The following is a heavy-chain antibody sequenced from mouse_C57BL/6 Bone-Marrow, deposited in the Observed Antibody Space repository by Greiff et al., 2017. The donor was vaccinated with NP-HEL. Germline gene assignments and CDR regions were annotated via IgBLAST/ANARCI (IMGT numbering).Heavy chain of an antibody. Sequence: EVKLMESEGGLVQPGSSMKLSCTASGFTFSDYYMAWVRQVPEKGLEWVAHINYDGSSTYYLDSLKSRFIISRDNAKNILYLQMSRLKSEDTATYYCAREGVVTKYFDVWGTGTTVTVSS. J-gene: IGHJ1*03. CDR1: GFTFSDYY. CDR3: AREGVVTKYFDV. V-gene: IGHV5-16*01. CDR2: INYDGSST. D-gene: IGHD2-2*01.